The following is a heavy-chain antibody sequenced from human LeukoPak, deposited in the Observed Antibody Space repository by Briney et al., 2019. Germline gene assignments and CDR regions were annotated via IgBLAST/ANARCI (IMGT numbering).Heavy chain of an antibody. CDR2: IKQDGSEK. D-gene: IGHD2-21*02. J-gene: IGHJ4*02. CDR1: GFTFSSYW. Sequence: GGSLRLSCAASGFTFSSYWMSWVRQAPRKGLEWVANIKQDGSEKYYVDSVKGRFTISRDNAKNSLYLQMNSLRAEDTAVYYCARDRAPYCGGDCYPYYFDYWGQGTLVTVSS. V-gene: IGHV3-7*01. CDR3: ARDRAPYCGGDCYPYYFDY.